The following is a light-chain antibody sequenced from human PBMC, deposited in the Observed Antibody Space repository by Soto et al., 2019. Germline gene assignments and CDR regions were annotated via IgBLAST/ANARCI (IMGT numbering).Light chain of an antibody. CDR3: QQRSNWPPIT. CDR1: QSVSSY. V-gene: IGKV3-11*01. Sequence: EIVLTQSPATLSLSPGARATLSCRASQSVSSYLAWYQQKPGQAPRLLIYDASNRATGIPARFSGSGSGTDFTLTISSLEPEDFAVYYCQQRSNWPPITFGQGTRL. J-gene: IGKJ5*01. CDR2: DAS.